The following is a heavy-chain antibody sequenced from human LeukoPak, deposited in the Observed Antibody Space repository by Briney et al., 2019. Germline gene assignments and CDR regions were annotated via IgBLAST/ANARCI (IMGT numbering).Heavy chain of an antibody. CDR2: IYYSGST. CDR3: ARIQRSLLWFGEHDYYYGMDV. CDR1: GGSISSSSYY. D-gene: IGHD3-10*01. V-gene: IGHV4-39*01. J-gene: IGHJ6*02. Sequence: SETLSLTCTVSGGSISSSSYYWGWIRQPPGKGLEWIGSIYYSGSTYYNPSLKSRVTISVDTSKNQFSLKLSSVTAADTAVYYCARIQRSLLWFGEHDYYYGMDVWGQGTTVTVSS.